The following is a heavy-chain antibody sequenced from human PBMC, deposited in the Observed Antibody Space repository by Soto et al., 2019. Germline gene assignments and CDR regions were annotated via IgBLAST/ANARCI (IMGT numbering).Heavy chain of an antibody. V-gene: IGHV4-34*01. D-gene: IGHD3-3*01. CDR2: INHSGST. Sequence: SETLSLTCAVYGGSFSGYYWSWIRQPPGKGLEWIGEINHSGSTNYNPSLKSRVTISVDTSKNQFSLKLSSVTAADTAVYYCARSESYDFWSGYYTVYYYYYMDVWGKGTTVTVSS. CDR1: GGSFSGYY. J-gene: IGHJ6*03. CDR3: ARSESYDFWSGYYTVYYYYYMDV.